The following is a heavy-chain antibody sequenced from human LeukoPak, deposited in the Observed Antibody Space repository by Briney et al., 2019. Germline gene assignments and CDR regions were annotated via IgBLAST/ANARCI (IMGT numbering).Heavy chain of an antibody. J-gene: IGHJ5*02. CDR3: ARSIPAAIIWFDP. Sequence: SETLSLTCAVPGYSISSGYYWGWIRQRPGKGLEWIGSIYHSGSTYYNPSLKSRVTISVDTSKNQFSLKLSSVTAADTAVYYCARSIPAAIIWFDPWGQGTLVTVSS. D-gene: IGHD2-2*01. CDR2: IYHSGST. CDR1: GYSISSGYY. V-gene: IGHV4-38-2*01.